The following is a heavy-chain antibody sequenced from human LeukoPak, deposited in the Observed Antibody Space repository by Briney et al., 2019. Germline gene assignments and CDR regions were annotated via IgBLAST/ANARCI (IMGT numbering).Heavy chain of an antibody. CDR1: GFTFSSYG. J-gene: IGHJ5*02. V-gene: IGHV3-33*01. CDR3: ARDLSDYYDSSGPEYPYNWFDP. D-gene: IGHD3-22*01. Sequence: GRSLRLSCAASGFTFSSYGMHWVHQAPGKGLEWVAVIWYDGSNKYYADSVKGRFTISRDNSKNTLYLQMNSLRAEDTAVYYCARDLSDYYDSSGPEYPYNWFDPWGQGTLVTVSS. CDR2: IWYDGSNK.